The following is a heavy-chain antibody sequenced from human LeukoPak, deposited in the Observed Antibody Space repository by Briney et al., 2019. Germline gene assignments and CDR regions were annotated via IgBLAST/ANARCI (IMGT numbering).Heavy chain of an antibody. D-gene: IGHD3-22*01. J-gene: IGHJ4*02. Sequence: GGSLRPSCAASGFTFSDYYMSWIRQAPGKGLEWVSYISSSGSTIYYADSVKGRFTISRDNAKNSLYLQMNSLRAEDTAVYYCARSKWLSPTENYYFDYWGQGTLVTVSS. CDR1: GFTFSDYY. CDR3: ARSKWLSPTENYYFDY. V-gene: IGHV3-11*01. CDR2: ISSSGSTI.